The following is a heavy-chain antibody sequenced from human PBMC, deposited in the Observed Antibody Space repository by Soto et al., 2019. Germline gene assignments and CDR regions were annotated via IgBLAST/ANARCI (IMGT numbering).Heavy chain of an antibody. D-gene: IGHD6-19*01. CDR2: IIPILGIA. CDR3: ARGAVAGTDYYYGMDV. V-gene: IGHV1-69*02. J-gene: IGHJ6*02. Sequence: QVQLVQSGAEVKKPGSSVKVSCKASGGTFSSYTISWVRQAPGQGLEWMGRIIPILGIANYAQKFQGRVTITADKSTSTAYRELSSLRSEDTAVYYCARGAVAGTDYYYGMDVWGQGTTVTVSS. CDR1: GGTFSSYT.